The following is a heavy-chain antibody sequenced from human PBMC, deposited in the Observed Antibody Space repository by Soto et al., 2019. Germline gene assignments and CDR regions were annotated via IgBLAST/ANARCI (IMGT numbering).Heavy chain of an antibody. CDR2: IIPILGIA. CDR1: GGTFSSYT. J-gene: IGHJ6*02. CDR3: ARAYSSSARIYYYGMDV. V-gene: IGHV1-69*02. Sequence: SVKLSCKASGGTFSSYTISWVRQAPGQGLEWMGRIIPILGIANYAQKFQGRVTITADKSTSTAYMELSSLRSEDTAVYYCARAYSSSARIYYYGMDVWGQGTTVTVSS. D-gene: IGHD6-13*01.